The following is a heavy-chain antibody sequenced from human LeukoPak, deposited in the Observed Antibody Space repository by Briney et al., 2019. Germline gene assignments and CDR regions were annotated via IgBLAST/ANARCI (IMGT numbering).Heavy chain of an antibody. Sequence: PSETLSLTCAVSGGSISSSNWWSWVRQPPGKGLEWIGEIYHSGSTNYNPSLKSRVTISVDKSKNQFSPKLSSVTAADTAVYYCARLGQYCSGGSCSYYFDYWGQGTLVTVSS. CDR3: ARLGQYCSGGSCSYYFDY. CDR2: IYHSGST. J-gene: IGHJ4*02. V-gene: IGHV4-4*02. D-gene: IGHD2-15*01. CDR1: GGSISSSNW.